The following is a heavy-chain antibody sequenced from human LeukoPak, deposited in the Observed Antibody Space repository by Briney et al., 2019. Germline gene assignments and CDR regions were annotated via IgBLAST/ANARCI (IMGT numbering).Heavy chain of an antibody. D-gene: IGHD3-10*01. CDR2: ISYDGSNK. V-gene: IGHV3-30*04. CDR1: GFTFSSYA. Sequence: PGGSLRLSCAASGFTFSSYAMHWVRQAPGKGLEWVAVISYDGSNKYYADSVKGRFTVSRDNFQNTLYLQMNSLRAEDTAVYYCAKSKMGVISFIIEWWGQGTLVTVSS. J-gene: IGHJ4*02. CDR3: AKSKMGVISFIIEW.